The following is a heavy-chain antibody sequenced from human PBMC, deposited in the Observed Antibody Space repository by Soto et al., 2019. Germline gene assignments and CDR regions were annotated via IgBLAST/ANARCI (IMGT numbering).Heavy chain of an antibody. V-gene: IGHV1-18*01. J-gene: IGHJ3*02. CDR3: ARGRAPLVLGAFDI. CDR2: ISAYNGNT. D-gene: IGHD2-15*01. Sequence: ASVKVSCKASGYTFNSYGISWVRQAPGQGLEWMGWISAYNGNTNYAQKLQGRVTMTTDTSTSTAYMELRSLRSDDTAVYYCARGRAPLVLGAFDIWGQGTMVTVSS. CDR1: GYTFNSYG.